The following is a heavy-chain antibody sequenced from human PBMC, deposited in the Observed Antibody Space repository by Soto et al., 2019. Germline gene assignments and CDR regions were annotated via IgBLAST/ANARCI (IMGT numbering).Heavy chain of an antibody. V-gene: IGHV5-51*03. CDR3: ARTNTAMVIGANWFDP. D-gene: IGHD5-18*01. Sequence: EVQLVQSGAEVKKPGESLKISCKGSGYSFTSYWIGWVRQMPGKGLEWMGIIYPGDSDTRYSPSLQCQVTISADKSISTAYLQWSSRKASGTVMYYCARTNTAMVIGANWFDPWGQGTLVTVSS. CDR2: IYPGDSDT. CDR1: GYSFTSYW. J-gene: IGHJ5*02.